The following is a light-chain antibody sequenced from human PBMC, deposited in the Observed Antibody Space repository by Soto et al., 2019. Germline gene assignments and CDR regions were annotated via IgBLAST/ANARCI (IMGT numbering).Light chain of an antibody. Sequence: EIVMTQSPATLSVSPGERATLSCRASQSVSNNLAWYQQKPGQAPRLLIYGATTRATGIPARFSGSGSGTEFTLTVSSLQSEDCAVYYCQQYNTWPRTFGQGTKVEIK. CDR2: GAT. V-gene: IGKV3-15*01. CDR1: QSVSNN. CDR3: QQYNTWPRT. J-gene: IGKJ1*01.